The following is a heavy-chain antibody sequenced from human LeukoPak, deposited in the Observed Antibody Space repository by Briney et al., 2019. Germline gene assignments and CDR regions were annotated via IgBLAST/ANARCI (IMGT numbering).Heavy chain of an antibody. CDR3: ARVGRIQYFDC. CDR1: GFTFSSYG. D-gene: IGHD5-18*01. J-gene: IGHJ4*02. V-gene: IGHV3-48*04. CDR2: ISGGGDTT. Sequence: GGSLRLSCAASGFTFSSYGMHWVRQAPGKGLEWVSYISGGGDTTLYADSVKGRFTTSRDNAKNSLYLQLTSLRAEDTAVYYCARVGRIQYFDCWGQGTLVTVSS.